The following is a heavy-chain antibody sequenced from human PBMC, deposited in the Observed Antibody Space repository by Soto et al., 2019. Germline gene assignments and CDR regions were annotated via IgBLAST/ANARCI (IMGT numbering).Heavy chain of an antibody. CDR1: GFTFSSYA. J-gene: IGHJ4*02. D-gene: IGHD6-6*01. CDR2: ISGSGGST. Sequence: PGGSLRLSCAASGFTFSSYAMSWVRQAPGKGLEWVSAISGSGGSTYYADSVKGRFTISRDNSKNTLYLQMNSLRAEDTAVYYCANDFRIAARPRVDYWGQGTLVTVSS. V-gene: IGHV3-23*01. CDR3: ANDFRIAARPRVDY.